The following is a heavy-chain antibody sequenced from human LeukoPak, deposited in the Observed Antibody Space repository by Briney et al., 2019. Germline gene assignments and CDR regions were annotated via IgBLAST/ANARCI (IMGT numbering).Heavy chain of an antibody. D-gene: IGHD5-12*01. CDR1: GFTFSSYG. CDR3: AKGRYSGYDSLDY. CDR2: IWYDGSNK. J-gene: IGHJ4*02. Sequence: GGSLRLSCAASGFTFSSYGMHWVRQAPGKGLGWVAVIWYDGSNKYYADSVKGRFTISRDNSKNTLYLQMNSLRAEDTAVYYCAKGRYSGYDSLDYWGQGTLVTASS. V-gene: IGHV3-33*06.